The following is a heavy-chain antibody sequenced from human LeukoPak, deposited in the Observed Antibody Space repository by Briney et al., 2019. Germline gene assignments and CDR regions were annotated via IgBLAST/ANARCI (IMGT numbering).Heavy chain of an antibody. CDR2: IKQDGSEK. CDR3: GRRGTSSSWAHFDY. CDR1: GFTFSNSN. D-gene: IGHD6-13*01. V-gene: IGHV3-7*05. J-gene: IGHJ4*02. Sequence: GGSLRLSCTASGFTFSNSNMNWVRQAPGKGLEWVAKIKQDGSEKYYVDSVKGRFTISRDNAKNSLYLQMNSLGAEDTAVYYCGRRGTSSSWAHFDYWGQGTLVTVSS.